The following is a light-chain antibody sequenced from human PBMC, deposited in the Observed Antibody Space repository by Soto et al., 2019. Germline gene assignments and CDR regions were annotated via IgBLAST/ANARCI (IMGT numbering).Light chain of an antibody. J-gene: IGKJ4*01. CDR1: QSVSSY. Sequence: EIVLTQSPATLSLSPVERATLSGRASQSVSSYLAWYQQKPGQAPRLLIYDASNGATGIPARFSGSGSGTDFTLTISSLEPEDFAVYYCQQRSNWPTFGGGTKVDIK. CDR3: QQRSNWPT. V-gene: IGKV3-11*01. CDR2: DAS.